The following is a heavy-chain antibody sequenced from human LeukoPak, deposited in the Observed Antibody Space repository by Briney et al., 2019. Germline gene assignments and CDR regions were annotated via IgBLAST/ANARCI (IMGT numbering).Heavy chain of an antibody. J-gene: IGHJ5*02. CDR3: ARDEGVGGYCTNGVCYTNWFDP. V-gene: IGHV1-69*05. D-gene: IGHD2-8*01. CDR1: GGTFSSYA. CDR2: IIPIFGTA. Sequence: ASVKVSCKASGGTFSSYAISWARQAPGQGLEWIGRIIPIFGTANYAQKFQGRVTITTDESTSTAYMELSSLRSEDTAVYYCARDEGVGGYCTNGVCYTNWFDPWGQGTLVTVSS.